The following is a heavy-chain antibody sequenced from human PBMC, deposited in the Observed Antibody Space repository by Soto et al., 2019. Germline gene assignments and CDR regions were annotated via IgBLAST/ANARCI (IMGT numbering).Heavy chain of an antibody. Sequence: QVQLVESGGGVVQPGRSLRLSCAASGFTFSSYGMHWVRKAPGKGLEWVAVIWYDGSNKYYADSVKGRFTISRDNSKNTLYLQMNSLRAEDTAVYYCARGGGIAVAGALRYYYGMDVWGQGTTVTVSS. D-gene: IGHD6-19*01. J-gene: IGHJ6*02. CDR2: IWYDGSNK. CDR3: ARGGGIAVAGALRYYYGMDV. V-gene: IGHV3-33*01. CDR1: GFTFSSYG.